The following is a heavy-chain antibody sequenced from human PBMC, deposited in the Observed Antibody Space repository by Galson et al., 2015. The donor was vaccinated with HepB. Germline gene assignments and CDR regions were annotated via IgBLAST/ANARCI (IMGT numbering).Heavy chain of an antibody. Sequence: SLRLSCAASGFTFSSYAMHWVRQAPGKGLEYVSAISSNGGSTYYADSVKGRFTISRDNSKNTLYLQMSSLRAEDTAVYYCVKGSNDDSSSWYVSYYYYYYGMDVWGQGTTVTVSS. J-gene: IGHJ6*02. D-gene: IGHD6-13*01. CDR3: VKGSNDDSSSWYVSYYYYYYGMDV. V-gene: IGHV3-64D*06. CDR2: ISSNGGST. CDR1: GFTFSSYA.